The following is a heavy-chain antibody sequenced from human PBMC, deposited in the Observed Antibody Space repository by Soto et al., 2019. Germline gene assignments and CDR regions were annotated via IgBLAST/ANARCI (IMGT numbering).Heavy chain of an antibody. CDR2: ISYDGSNK. D-gene: IGHD5-12*01. CDR3: ARXGDXXNYXFXGMDV. J-gene: IGHJ6*02. Sequence: QVQLVESGGGVVQPGRSLRLSCAASGFTFSSYAMHWVRQAPGKGLEWVAVISYDGSNKYYADSVKGRFTISRDNSKNTLYLQMNSLRAEDTAVYYCARXGDXXNYXFXGMDVWGQGTTVTVSS. CDR1: GFTFSSYA. V-gene: IGHV3-30-3*01.